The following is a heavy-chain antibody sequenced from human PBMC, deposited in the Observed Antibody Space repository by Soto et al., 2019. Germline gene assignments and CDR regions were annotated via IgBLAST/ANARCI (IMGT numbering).Heavy chain of an antibody. CDR3: ARDRGSSGMFELDV. J-gene: IGHJ3*01. V-gene: IGHV3-48*02. CDR1: GFSVSNNY. Sequence: EVQLVESGGGLIQPGGSLRLSCAASGFSVSNNYMTWVRQAPGRGLEWVSYIRHTTSATFYADAVKGRFTISRDNRKNSLFLQMNSLRDDDTGVYFCARDRGSSGMFELDVWGPGTLVTVSS. D-gene: IGHD6-19*01. CDR2: IRHTTSAT.